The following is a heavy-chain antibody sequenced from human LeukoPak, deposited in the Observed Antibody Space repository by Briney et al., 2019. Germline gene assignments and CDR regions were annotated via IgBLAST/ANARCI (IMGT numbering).Heavy chain of an antibody. CDR2: ISWYGSST. Sequence: GGSLRLSCAASGFTFDDFAMHWVRQAPGKGLEWVSLISWYGSSTYYADSVKGRFTISRDNSKNSLYLQIKSLRIEDTALYYCAKEQAYCSGGSCYSSILLHFQHWGQGTLVTVSS. CDR3: AKEQAYCSGGSCYSSILLHFQH. J-gene: IGHJ1*01. V-gene: IGHV3-43*02. D-gene: IGHD2-15*01. CDR1: GFTFDDFA.